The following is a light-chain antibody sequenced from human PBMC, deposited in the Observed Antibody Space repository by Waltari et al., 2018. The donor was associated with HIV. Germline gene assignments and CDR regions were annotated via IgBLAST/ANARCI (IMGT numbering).Light chain of an antibody. CDR2: KVS. J-gene: IGKJ2*01. CDR1: QTLVHDDGRTY. V-gene: IGKV2-24*01. Sequence: DIVLTQTPLSLPVTLGQPASISCRSSQTLVHDDGRTYLSWLHQRPGQPPRLLIYKVSDRVSGVPDRFSGSGAKTEFTLKITSVEADDVGVFYCLQTSQFPYTFGQGTNLEI. CDR3: LQTSQFPYT.